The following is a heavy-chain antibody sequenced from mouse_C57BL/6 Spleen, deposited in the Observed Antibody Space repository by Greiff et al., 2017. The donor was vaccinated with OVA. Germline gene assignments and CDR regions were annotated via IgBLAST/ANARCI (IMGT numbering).Heavy chain of an antibody. CDR1: GYTFTSYW. Sequence: QVQLQQPGTELVKPGASVKMSCKASGYTFTSYWMHWVTQRPGQGLEWIGDINPGNGGTNYNEKFKSKATLTVDTSSITAYMQLNRLTSDDSAVYYCARSGASGTGYFDDWGKGTTLTVSS. J-gene: IGHJ2*01. CDR3: ARSGASGTGYFDD. V-gene: IGHV1-53*01. CDR2: INPGNGGT. D-gene: IGHD1-3*01.